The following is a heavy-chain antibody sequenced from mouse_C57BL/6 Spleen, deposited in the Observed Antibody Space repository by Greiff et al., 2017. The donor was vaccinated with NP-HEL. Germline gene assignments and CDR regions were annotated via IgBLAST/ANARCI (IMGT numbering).Heavy chain of an antibody. CDR3: AFVGFDY. CDR1: GYAFSSSW. J-gene: IGHJ2*01. CDR2: IYPGDGDT. Sequence: QVQLKESGPELVKPGASVKISCKASGYAFSSSWMNWVKQRPGKGLEWIGRIYPGDGDTNYNGKFKGKATLTADKSSSTAYMQLSSLTSEDSAVCFCAFVGFDYWGQGTTLTVSS. V-gene: IGHV1-82*01.